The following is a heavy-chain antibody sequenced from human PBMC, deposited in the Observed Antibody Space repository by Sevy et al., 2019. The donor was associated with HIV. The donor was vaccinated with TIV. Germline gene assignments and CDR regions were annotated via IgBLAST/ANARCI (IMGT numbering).Heavy chain of an antibody. D-gene: IGHD6-19*01. Sequence: GGSLRLSCAASGFTFNSYGMHWVRQAPGKGLEWVALIWYDGSNRSYVASVKGRFTVSRDNSKNTLYLQMNSLRGEDTAGYYCAREGLAVAGIGYYFEYWGQGTLVTVSS. CDR3: AREGLAVAGIGYYFEY. V-gene: IGHV3-33*01. CDR1: GFTFNSYG. CDR2: IWYDGSNR. J-gene: IGHJ4*02.